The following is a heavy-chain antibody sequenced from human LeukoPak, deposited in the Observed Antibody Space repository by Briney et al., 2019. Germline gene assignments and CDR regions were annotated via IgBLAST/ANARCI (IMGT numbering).Heavy chain of an antibody. CDR1: GYTFTSYY. CDR3: ARGVWWSSDWYEGAFDY. J-gene: IGHJ4*02. V-gene: IGHV1-46*01. Sequence: ASVKVSCKASGYTFTSYYMHWVRQAPGQGLEWMGIINSSGGRTSYAQKIQGRLTMTRDTSTSTVYMELSSLRSEDTAVYYCARGVWWSSDWYEGAFDYWGQGTLVTVSS. CDR2: INSSGGRT. D-gene: IGHD6-19*01.